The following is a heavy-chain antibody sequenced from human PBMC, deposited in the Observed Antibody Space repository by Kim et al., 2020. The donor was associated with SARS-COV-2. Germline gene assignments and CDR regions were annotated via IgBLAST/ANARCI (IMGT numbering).Heavy chain of an antibody. CDR3: ARGQSDRYYYYGMDV. J-gene: IGHJ6*02. CDR2: IYYSGST. CDR1: GGSISSYY. V-gene: IGHV4-59*01. Sequence: SETLSLTCTVSGGSISSYYWSWIRQPPGKGLEWIGYIYYSGSTNYNPSLKSRVTISVDTSKNQFSLKLSSVTAADTAVYYCARGQSDRYYYYGMDVWGQGTTVTVSS.